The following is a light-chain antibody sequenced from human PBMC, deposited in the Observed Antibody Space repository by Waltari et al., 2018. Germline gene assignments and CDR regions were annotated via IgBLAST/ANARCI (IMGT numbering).Light chain of an antibody. CDR1: QSILHRNGNNY. CDR2: LGS. J-gene: IGKJ1*01. V-gene: IGKV2-28*01. CDR3: MQSLQTLWT. Sequence: IVVTQSPLSLPVTPGEPASISCRSSQSILHRNGNNYLEWYMQKPGQSPQLLIYLGSNRASGVPDRFSGSGSVIDFTLRISRVEAEDVGVYYCMQSLQTLWTFGPGTKVEIK.